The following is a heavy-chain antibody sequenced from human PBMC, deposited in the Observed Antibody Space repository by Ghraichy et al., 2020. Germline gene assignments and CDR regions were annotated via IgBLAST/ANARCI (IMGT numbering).Heavy chain of an antibody. CDR1: GFTFSSYW. CDR2: INSDGSST. V-gene: IGHV3-74*01. J-gene: IGHJ4*02. CDR3: ARGSYYDFWSGQRS. Sequence: LSLTCAASGFTFSSYWMHWVRQAPGKGLVWVSRINSDGSSTSYADSVKGRFTISRDNAKNTLYLQMNSLRAEDTAVYYCARGSYYDFWSGQRSWGQGTLVTVSS. D-gene: IGHD3-3*01.